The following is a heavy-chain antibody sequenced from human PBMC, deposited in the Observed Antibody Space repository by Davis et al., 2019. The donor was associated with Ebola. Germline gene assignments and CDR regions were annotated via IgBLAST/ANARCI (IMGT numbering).Heavy chain of an antibody. D-gene: IGHD6-13*01. J-gene: IGHJ6*02. CDR2: IIPILGIA. CDR3: AREAIAAAGTNYYYGMDV. Sequence: AASVKVSCKASGGTFSSYTISWVRQAPGQGLEWMGRIIPILGIANYAQKFQGRVTITAEKSTSTAYMELSSLRSEDTAVYYCAREAIAAAGTNYYYGMDVWGQGTTVTVSS. CDR1: GGTFSSYT. V-gene: IGHV1-69*04.